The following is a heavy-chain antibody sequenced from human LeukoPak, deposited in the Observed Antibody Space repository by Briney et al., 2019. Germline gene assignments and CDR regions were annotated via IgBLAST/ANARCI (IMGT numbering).Heavy chain of an antibody. V-gene: IGHV1-69*05. J-gene: IGHJ4*02. D-gene: IGHD3-9*01. CDR3: ARVHDWYPFDY. Sequence: SVKVSCKASGGTFSSYAISWVRQAPGQGLEWMGRIIPIFGTANYEQKFQGRVTITTSESTTTAYMELRSLRSEDTAVYYCARVHDWYPFDYRGEGTLVTVSS. CDR2: IIPIFGTA. CDR1: GGTFSSYA.